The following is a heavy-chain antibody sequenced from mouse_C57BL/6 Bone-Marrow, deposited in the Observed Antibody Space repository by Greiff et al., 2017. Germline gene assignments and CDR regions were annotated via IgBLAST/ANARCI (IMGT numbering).Heavy chain of an antibody. CDR1: GYAFTNYL. CDR2: INPGSGGT. Sequence: VQLQESGAELVRPGTSVKVSCKASGYAFTNYLIEWVKQRPGQGLEWIGVINPGSGGTNYNEKLKGKATLTADKSSSTAYMQLSSLTSEDSAVSFCAGEGDYYGSSYRFAYWGHGTLVAVS. D-gene: IGHD1-1*01. V-gene: IGHV1-54*01. CDR3: AGEGDYYGSSYRFAY. J-gene: IGHJ3*01.